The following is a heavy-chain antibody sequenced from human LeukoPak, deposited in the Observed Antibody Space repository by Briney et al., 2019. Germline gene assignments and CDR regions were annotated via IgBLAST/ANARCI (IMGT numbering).Heavy chain of an antibody. CDR3: ARGRDVNGAKYRKALPPP. CDR1: GGSISSGGYY. V-gene: IGHV4-31*03. J-gene: IGHJ5*02. D-gene: IGHD2/OR15-2a*01. CDR2: IYYSGST. Sequence: PSETLSLTCTVSGGSISSGGYYWSWIRQHPGKGLEWIGYIYYSGSTNYNPSLKSRVTISVDTSKNQFSLKLSSVTAADTAVYYCARGRDVNGAKYRKALPPPWGQGTLVTVSS.